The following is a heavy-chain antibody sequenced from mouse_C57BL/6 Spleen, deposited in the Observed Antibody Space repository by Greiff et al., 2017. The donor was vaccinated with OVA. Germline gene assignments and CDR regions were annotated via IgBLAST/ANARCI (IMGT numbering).Heavy chain of an antibody. D-gene: IGHD1-1*01. V-gene: IGHV1-54*01. CDR3: ARGSLSQNYFDY. CDR2: INPGSGGT. CDR1: GYAFTNYL. J-gene: IGHJ2*01. Sequence: VQLQQSGAELVRPGTSVKVSCKASGYAFTNYLIEWVKQRPGQGLEWIGVINPGSGGTNYNEKFKGKATLTADKSSSTAYMQLSSLTSEDSAVYFCARGSLSQNYFDYWGQGTTLTVSS.